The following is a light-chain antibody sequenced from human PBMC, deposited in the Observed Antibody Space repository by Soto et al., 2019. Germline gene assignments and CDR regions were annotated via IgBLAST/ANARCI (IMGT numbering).Light chain of an antibody. V-gene: IGKV3-11*01. CDR3: QHRFNWPFT. J-gene: IGKJ3*01. CDR2: DAS. Sequence: EIVLTQYPATLSLSPGERATLSCRASQSVSSLLAWYQQKPGQAPRLLIYDASNRATGIPARFSGSGSGTDFTLTISSLEPEDFAVYYCQHRFNWPFTFGPGTKVDIK. CDR1: QSVSSL.